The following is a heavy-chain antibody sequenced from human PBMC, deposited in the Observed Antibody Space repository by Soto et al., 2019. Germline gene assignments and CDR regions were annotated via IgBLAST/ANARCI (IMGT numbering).Heavy chain of an antibody. Sequence: QVQLVQSGAEVKKPGASVKVSCKASGYTFTSYGISWVRQAPGQGLEWMGWISAYNGNTNYAQKLQGRVTMTTDTSTSTADMERRSLRSDDTAVYYCARDQSAAGYYYGMDVWGQGTTVTVSS. CDR1: GYTFTSYG. CDR2: ISAYNGNT. V-gene: IGHV1-18*01. D-gene: IGHD2-2*01. J-gene: IGHJ6*02. CDR3: ARDQSAAGYYYGMDV.